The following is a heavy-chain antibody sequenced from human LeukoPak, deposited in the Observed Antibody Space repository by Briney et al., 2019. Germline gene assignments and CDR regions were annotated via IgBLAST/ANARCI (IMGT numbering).Heavy chain of an antibody. V-gene: IGHV3-30*04. CDR1: GFTFSSYA. CDR3: ARALGVGPLDY. D-gene: IGHD3-16*01. J-gene: IGHJ4*02. Sequence: GRSLRLSCAASGFTFSSYAMHWVRQAPGKGLEWVAVISYDGSNKYYADSVKGRFTISRDNSKNTLYLQMNSLRAEDTAVYHCARALGVGPLDYWGQGTLVTVSS. CDR2: ISYDGSNK.